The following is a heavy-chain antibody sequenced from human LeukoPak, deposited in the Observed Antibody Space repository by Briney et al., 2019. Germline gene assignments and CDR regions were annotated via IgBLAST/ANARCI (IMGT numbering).Heavy chain of an antibody. CDR3: AKSPVSSCRGSFCYPFDY. CDR2: ISGSDDGT. Sequence: PGGSLRLSCAASGFTFSTYAMSWVRRIPGKGLEWVSAISGSDDGTYYADSVKGRFTISRDNSRNTLYLQMNTLRAEDTAVYFCAKSPVSSCRGSFCYPFDYWGQGNLVTVSS. J-gene: IGHJ4*02. D-gene: IGHD2-15*01. CDR1: GFTFSTYA. V-gene: IGHV3-23*01.